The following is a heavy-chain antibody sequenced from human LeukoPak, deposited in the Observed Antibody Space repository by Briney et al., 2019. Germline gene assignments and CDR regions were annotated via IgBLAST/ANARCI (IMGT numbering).Heavy chain of an antibody. CDR3: ARGGGATNYYYYYYMDV. CDR1: GYTFTSYD. D-gene: IGHD5-12*01. Sequence: ASVKVSCKASGYTFTSYDINWVRQATGQGLEWMGWMNPNSGNTGYAQKFQGRVTMTRNTSISTAYMELSGLRSEDTAVYYCARGGGATNYYYYYYMDVWGKGTTVTVSS. V-gene: IGHV1-8*01. CDR2: MNPNSGNT. J-gene: IGHJ6*03.